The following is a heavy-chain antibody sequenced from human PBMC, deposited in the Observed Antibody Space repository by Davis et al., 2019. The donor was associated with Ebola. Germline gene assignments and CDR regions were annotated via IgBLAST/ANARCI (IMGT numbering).Heavy chain of an antibody. J-gene: IGHJ4*02. CDR3: AKDLLAVTGY. CDR2: ISGSGGST. Sequence: GESLKISCAASGFTFSSYAMSWVRQAPGKGLEWVSAISGSGGSTYYADSVKGRFTISRDNSKNTLYLQMSSLRAEDTAVYYCAKDLLAVTGYWGQGTPVTVSS. CDR1: GFTFSSYA. D-gene: IGHD2-21*02. V-gene: IGHV3-23*01.